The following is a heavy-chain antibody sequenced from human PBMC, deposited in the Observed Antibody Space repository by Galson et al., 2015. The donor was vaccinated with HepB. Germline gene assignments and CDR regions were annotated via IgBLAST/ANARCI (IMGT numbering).Heavy chain of an antibody. J-gene: IGHJ3*02. Sequence: SVKVSCKASGYTFTSYYMHWVRQAPGQGLEWMGIINPSGGSTSYAQKFQGRVTMTRDTSTSTVYMELSSLRSEDTAVYYCATGPEDQIEMATITAFDIWGQGTMVTVSS. D-gene: IGHD5-24*01. CDR3: ATGPEDQIEMATITAFDI. CDR2: INPSGGST. V-gene: IGHV1-46*03. CDR1: GYTFTSYY.